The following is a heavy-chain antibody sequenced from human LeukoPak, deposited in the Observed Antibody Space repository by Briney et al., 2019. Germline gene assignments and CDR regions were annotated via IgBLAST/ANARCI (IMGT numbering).Heavy chain of an antibody. Sequence: GGSLRLSCAASGFTFSSYSMNWVRQAPGKGLEWVSSISSSSSYIYYADSVKGRFTISRDNSKNTLYLQMNSLRAEDTAVYYCARDFLELTYYFDYWGQGTLVTVSS. V-gene: IGHV3-21*01. CDR1: GFTFSSYS. CDR2: ISSSSSYI. CDR3: ARDFLELTYYFDY. D-gene: IGHD1-7*01. J-gene: IGHJ4*02.